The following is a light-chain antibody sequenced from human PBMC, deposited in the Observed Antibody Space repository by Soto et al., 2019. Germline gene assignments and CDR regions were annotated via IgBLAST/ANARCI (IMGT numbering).Light chain of an antibody. Sequence: DIQITQSPSSRSASVGDGVTITCRASQDISNYLNWYQQKPGKAPKLLIYDASNLETGVPSRFSGSGSGTHFTLTVSSLQPEDFATYYCQQLFIYPPTFGPGTKVDIK. J-gene: IGKJ3*01. CDR3: QQLFIYPPT. CDR1: QDISNY. V-gene: IGKV1-33*01. CDR2: DAS.